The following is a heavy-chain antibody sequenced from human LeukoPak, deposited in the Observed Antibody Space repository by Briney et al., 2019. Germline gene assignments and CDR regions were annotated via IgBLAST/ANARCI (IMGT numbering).Heavy chain of an antibody. Sequence: ASVKVSCKASGYTFSIYYMHWVRQAPGQGLEWVGIINPTGGSTSYAQKFQGRVTMTRDTSTSTVYMELSSVRSEDTAVYYCARDGNRGFDPYYSDYWGQGTLVTVSS. CDR2: INPTGGST. V-gene: IGHV1-46*01. J-gene: IGHJ4*02. CDR3: ARDGNRGFDPYYSDY. D-gene: IGHD1-1*01. CDR1: GYTFSIYY.